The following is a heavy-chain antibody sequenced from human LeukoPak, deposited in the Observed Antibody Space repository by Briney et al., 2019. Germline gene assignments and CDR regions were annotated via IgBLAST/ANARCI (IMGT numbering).Heavy chain of an antibody. D-gene: IGHD2-15*01. J-gene: IGHJ4*02. V-gene: IGHV4-59*01. CDR3: ARETYCSGGSCFDY. CDR1: GGSISSYY. Sequence: SETLSLTCTVSGGSISSYYWSWIRQPPGKGLEWIGYIYYSGSTNYNPSLKSRVTISVDTSENQFSLKLSSVTAADTAVYYCARETYCSGGSCFDYWGQGTLVTVSS. CDR2: IYYSGST.